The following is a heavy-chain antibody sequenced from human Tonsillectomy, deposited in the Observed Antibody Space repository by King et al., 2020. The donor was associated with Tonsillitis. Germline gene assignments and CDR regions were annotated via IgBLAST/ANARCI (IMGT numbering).Heavy chain of an antibody. CDR3: AKFGGGSYSRYYYGLDV. V-gene: IGHV3-23*04. CDR1: GFTFSSYA. D-gene: IGHD3-10*01. Sequence: VQLVESGGGLVQPGGSLRLSCVASGFTFSSYAMTWVRQAPGMGLEWVSLVTGGGGSTYHADSVKGRFTISRDNSENTLYLQMNSLRAEDTAVYYCAKFGGGSYSRYYYGLDVWGQGTTVTVSS. J-gene: IGHJ6*02. CDR2: VTGGGGST.